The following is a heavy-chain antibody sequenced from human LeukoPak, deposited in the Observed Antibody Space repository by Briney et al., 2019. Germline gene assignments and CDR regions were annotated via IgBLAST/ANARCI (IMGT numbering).Heavy chain of an antibody. CDR1: GGSISSYY. CDR2: IYYSGST. V-gene: IGHV4-59*08. D-gene: IGHD5-12*01. Sequence: SETLTLTCSVSGGSISSYYWSWIRQPPGKGLEWFGYIYYSGSTNYKSPLKSRVTMSGDTSKNQFSLELRSVTAADTAVYYCARHAESGYDRFDLWGQGTLVTVSS. CDR3: ARHAESGYDRFDL. J-gene: IGHJ5*02.